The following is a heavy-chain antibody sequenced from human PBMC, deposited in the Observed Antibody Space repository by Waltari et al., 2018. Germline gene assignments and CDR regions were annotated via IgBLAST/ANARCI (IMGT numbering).Heavy chain of an antibody. V-gene: IGHV1-69*02. CDR3: ARGPYYDFWSGYYGWFDP. D-gene: IGHD3-3*01. CDR2: VIPSLGIA. CDR1: GGTFSSYT. J-gene: IGHJ5*02. Sequence: QVQLVQSGAEVKKPGSSVKVSCKASGGTFSSYTISWVRQAPGQGLEWMGKVIPSLGIANDAQKFQGRVTITADKSTSTAYMELSSLRSEETAGYYCARGPYYDFWSGYYGWFDPWGQGTLVTVSS.